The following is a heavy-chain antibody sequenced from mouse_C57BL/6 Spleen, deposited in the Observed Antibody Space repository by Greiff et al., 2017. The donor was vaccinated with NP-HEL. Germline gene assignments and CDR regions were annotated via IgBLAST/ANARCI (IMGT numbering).Heavy chain of an antibody. V-gene: IGHV8-8*01. J-gene: IGHJ2*01. D-gene: IGHD1-1*01. Sequence: QVTLKVSGPGILQPSQTLSLTCSFSGFSLSTFGMGVGWIRQPSGKGLEWLAHIWWDDDKYYNPALKGRLTISKDTSKNQVFLKIANVVTADTATYYCARAHYGSDFDYWGQGTTLTVSS. CDR3: ARAHYGSDFDY. CDR1: GFSLSTFGMG. CDR2: IWWDDDK.